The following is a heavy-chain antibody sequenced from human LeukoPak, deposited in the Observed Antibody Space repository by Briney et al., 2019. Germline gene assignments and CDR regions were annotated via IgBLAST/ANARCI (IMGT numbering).Heavy chain of an antibody. CDR1: GFTFDDYG. D-gene: IGHD1-1*01. CDR3: ARVLAGSAFDI. CDR2: INWNGGST. V-gene: IGHV3-20*04. Sequence: GGSLRLSCAASGFTFDDYGMSWVRQAPGKGLEWVSGINWNGGSTGYADSVKGRFTISRDISKNMLFLQMNSLRAEDTAVYYCARVLAGSAFDIWGQGTMVIVSS. J-gene: IGHJ3*02.